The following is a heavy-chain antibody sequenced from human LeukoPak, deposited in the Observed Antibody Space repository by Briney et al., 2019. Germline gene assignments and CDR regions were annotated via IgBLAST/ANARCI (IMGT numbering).Heavy chain of an antibody. CDR3: AREGQQLGGYYFDY. J-gene: IGHJ4*02. CDR2: INTNTGSP. CDR1: GYTFTSYA. Sequence: GASVKISCKASGYTFTSYAMNWVQQAPGQGLEWMGWINTNTGSPTYAQGFTGRFVFSLDTSVSTAYLQISSLKAEDTAVYYCAREGQQLGGYYFDYWGQGTLVTVSS. D-gene: IGHD6-13*01. V-gene: IGHV7-4-1*02.